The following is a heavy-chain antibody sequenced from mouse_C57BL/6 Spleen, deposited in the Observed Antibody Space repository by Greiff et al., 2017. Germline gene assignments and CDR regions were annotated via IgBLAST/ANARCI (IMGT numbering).Heavy chain of an antibody. CDR1: GYTFTDYN. CDR3: ARGDWDGAMDY. CDR2: INPNNGGT. D-gene: IGHD4-1*01. J-gene: IGHJ4*01. Sequence: EVKLQQSGPELVKPRASVKIPCKASGYTFTDYNMDWVKQSHGKSLEWIGDINPNNGGTIYNQKFKGKATLTVDKSSSTAYMELRSLTSEDTAVYYCARGDWDGAMDYWGQGTSVTVSS. V-gene: IGHV1-18*01.